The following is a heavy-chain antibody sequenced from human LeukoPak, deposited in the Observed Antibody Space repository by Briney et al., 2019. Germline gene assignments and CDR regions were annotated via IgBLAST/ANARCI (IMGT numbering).Heavy chain of an antibody. D-gene: IGHD3-16*01. CDR3: ARQTVVLGDLDWFDP. Sequence: SETLSLTRTVSGGSISSSSYYWGWIRQPPGKGLEWIGSIYYSGSTYYNPSLKSRVTISVDTSKNQFSLKLNSVTAADTAVYYCARQTVVLGDLDWFDPWGQGTLVTVSS. CDR2: IYYSGST. CDR1: GGSISSSSYY. V-gene: IGHV4-39*01. J-gene: IGHJ5*02.